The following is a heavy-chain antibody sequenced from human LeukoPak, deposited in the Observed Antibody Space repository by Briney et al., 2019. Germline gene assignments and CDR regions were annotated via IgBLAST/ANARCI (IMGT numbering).Heavy chain of an antibody. CDR1: GFAFSDYV. CDR2: ISASGGST. V-gene: IGHV3-23*01. D-gene: IGHD3-10*01. CDR3: AKVGYYYGSGSYCLDY. Sequence: GGSLRLSCAASGFAFSDYVMNWVRQAPGRGLEWVSAISASGGSTYYANPVKGRFTISRDNSKNTLYLQMNSLRADDTAVYYCAKVGYYYGSGSYCLDYWGQGTLVTVSS. J-gene: IGHJ4*02.